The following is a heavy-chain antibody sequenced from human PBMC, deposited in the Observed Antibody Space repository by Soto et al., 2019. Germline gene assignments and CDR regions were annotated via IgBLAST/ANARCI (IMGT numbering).Heavy chain of an antibody. Sequence: ASVKVACKASGCTFTSYGISWGRQAPGQGLEWIGWISAYNGNTNYSQKLQGRVTMTTDTSTSTAYMELRSLRSDDTAVYYCARDIALKWLRLAGLYDYYYGMDFWGPGTSVTFSS. D-gene: IGHD5-12*01. CDR2: ISAYNGNT. V-gene: IGHV1-18*01. CDR3: ARDIALKWLRLAGLYDYYYGMDF. CDR1: GCTFTSYG. J-gene: IGHJ6*01.